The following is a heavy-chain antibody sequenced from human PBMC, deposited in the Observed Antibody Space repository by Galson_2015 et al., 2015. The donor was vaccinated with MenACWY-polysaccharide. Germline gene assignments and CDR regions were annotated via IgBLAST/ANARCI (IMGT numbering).Heavy chain of an antibody. CDR2: IGGSGSNT. J-gene: IGHJ3*02. D-gene: IGHD1-1*01. CDR3: ARADRNDGGRALDI. V-gene: IGHV3-23*01. CDR1: GFTFSNYA. Sequence: SLRLSCAASGFTFSNYAMSWVRQAPGKGLEWVSTIGGSGSNTHYADSVKGRFTISRDNSKNTLSLQMNSLRAEDTAVYYCARADRNDGGRALDIWGQGTMVTVSS.